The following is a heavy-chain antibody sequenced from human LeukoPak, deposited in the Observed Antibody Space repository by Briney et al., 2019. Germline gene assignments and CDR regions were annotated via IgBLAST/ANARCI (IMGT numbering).Heavy chain of an antibody. J-gene: IGHJ4*02. D-gene: IGHD5-18*01. Sequence: SETLSLTCAVSGGSISSGGYSWSWIRQPPGKGLEWIGYIYHSGSTYYNPSLKSRVTISVDRSKNQFSLKLSSVTAADTAVYYCARGGYSYGWIYWGQGTLVTVSS. CDR3: ARGGYSYGWIY. V-gene: IGHV4-30-2*01. CDR1: GGSISSGGYS. CDR2: IYHSGST.